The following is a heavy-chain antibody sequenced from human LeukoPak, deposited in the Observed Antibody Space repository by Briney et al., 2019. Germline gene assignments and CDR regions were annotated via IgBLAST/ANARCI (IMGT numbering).Heavy chain of an antibody. CDR1: GFTFSSYW. CDR2: SNSDGSST. D-gene: IGHD5-18*01. V-gene: IGHV3-74*01. Sequence: PARSLRLSCAASGFTFSSYWVHWVRHAPGEGLVWVSCSNSDGSSTSNADSVKGRFTISRDNAKNTLYLQRNSLRAEDTAVYYCARRGYSYGYPFDYWGLGTLVTVSS. CDR3: ARRGYSYGYPFDY. J-gene: IGHJ4*02.